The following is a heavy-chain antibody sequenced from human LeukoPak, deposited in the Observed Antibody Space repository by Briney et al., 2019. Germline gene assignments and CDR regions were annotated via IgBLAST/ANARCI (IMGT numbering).Heavy chain of an antibody. V-gene: IGHV3-30-3*01. J-gene: IGHJ3*02. D-gene: IGHD1-26*01. Sequence: PGGSLRLSCAASGFTFSSYAMHWVRQAPGKGLEWVAVISYDGSNKYYADSVKGRFTISRDNSKNTLYLQMNSLRAEDTAVYYCAGSGSYHDHDAFDIWGQGTMVTVSS. CDR3: AGSGSYHDHDAFDI. CDR1: GFTFSSYA. CDR2: ISYDGSNK.